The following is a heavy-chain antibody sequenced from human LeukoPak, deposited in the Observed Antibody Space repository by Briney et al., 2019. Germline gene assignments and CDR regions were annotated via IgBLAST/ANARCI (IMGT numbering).Heavy chain of an antibody. V-gene: IGHV3-21*01. J-gene: IGHJ3*02. CDR2: ISSSSSYI. Sequence: PGGSLRLSCAASGFTFSSYSMNWVRQAPGKGLEWVSSISSSSSYIYYADSVKGRFTISRDNAKNSLYLQMNSLRAEDTAVYYCARDSGPYYDFWSGSQQHDAFDIWGQGTMVTVSS. CDR1: GFTFSSYS. D-gene: IGHD3-3*01. CDR3: ARDSGPYYDFWSGSQQHDAFDI.